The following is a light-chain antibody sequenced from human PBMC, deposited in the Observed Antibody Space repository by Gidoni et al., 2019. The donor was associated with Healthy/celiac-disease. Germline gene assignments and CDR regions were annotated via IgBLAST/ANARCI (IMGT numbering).Light chain of an antibody. CDR3: QQYGSSLLFT. V-gene: IGKV3-20*01. CDR1: QSVSSSY. J-gene: IGKJ3*01. Sequence: EIVLTQSQGTLSLSPGERATLSCRASQSVSSSYLAWYQQKPGQAPRLLIYGASSRATCIPDRFSGSGSGTDFTLTISRLEPEDFAVYYCQQYGSSLLFTFGPGTKVDIK. CDR2: GAS.